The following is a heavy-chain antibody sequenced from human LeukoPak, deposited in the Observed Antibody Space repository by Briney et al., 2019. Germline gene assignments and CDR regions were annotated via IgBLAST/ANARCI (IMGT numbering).Heavy chain of an antibody. J-gene: IGHJ4*02. CDR3: ARIYCSSTSCYFVY. CDR1: GGSISSGSYY. CDR2: IYYSGTT. D-gene: IGHD2-2*01. V-gene: IGHV4-39*01. Sequence: SETLSLTCTVSGGSISSGSYYWGWIRQPPGKGLEWIGSIYYSGTTYYNPSLKSRVTISVDTSKNQFSLKLSSVTAADTAVYYCARIYCSSTSCYFVYWGQGTLVTVSS.